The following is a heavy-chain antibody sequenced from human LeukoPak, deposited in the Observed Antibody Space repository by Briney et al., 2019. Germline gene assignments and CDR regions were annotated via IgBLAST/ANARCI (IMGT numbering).Heavy chain of an antibody. Sequence: SETLSLTCAVYGGSFSGYYWSWIRQPPGKGLEWIGEINQSGSTNYNPSLKSRVTISGDTSKNQFSLKLSSVTAADTAVYYCARGPYYDFWSGYTDGGDFDYWGQGTLVTVSS. CDR2: INQSGST. V-gene: IGHV4-34*01. J-gene: IGHJ4*02. D-gene: IGHD3-3*01. CDR1: GGSFSGYY. CDR3: ARGPYYDFWSGYTDGGDFDY.